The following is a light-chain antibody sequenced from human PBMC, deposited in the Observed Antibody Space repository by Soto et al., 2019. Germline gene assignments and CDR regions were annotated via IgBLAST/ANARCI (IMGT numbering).Light chain of an antibody. V-gene: IGLV2-23*02. Sequence: QSALTQPASASGSPGQSITISCTGTSSDIGNYNLVSWYQQHPGKAPKVMIYEVTKRPSGVSNRFSGSKSGNTASLTISGLQAEDEADYYCCSYAGSSTSYVFGTGTKVTVL. CDR2: EVT. CDR3: CSYAGSSTSYV. CDR1: SSDIGNYNL. J-gene: IGLJ1*01.